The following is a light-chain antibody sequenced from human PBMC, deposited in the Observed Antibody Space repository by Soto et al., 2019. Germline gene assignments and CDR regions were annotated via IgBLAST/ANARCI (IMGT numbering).Light chain of an antibody. V-gene: IGLV1-44*01. Sequence: QSVVTQPPSASGTPGQRVTISCSGSASNIGSNPVNWYQQLPGTAPKLLIYSSSHRPSGVPDRISGSKSGTSASLAISGLQSGDEADYYCAAWDVSLNVVVFGGGTKVTVL. CDR3: AAWDVSLNVVV. CDR1: ASNIGSNP. J-gene: IGLJ2*01. CDR2: SSS.